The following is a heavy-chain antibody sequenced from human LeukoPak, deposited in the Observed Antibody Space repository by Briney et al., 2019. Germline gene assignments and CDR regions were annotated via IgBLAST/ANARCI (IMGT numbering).Heavy chain of an antibody. CDR2: IYYSGST. V-gene: IGHV4-61*08. CDR1: GGSISSGGYS. CDR3: ARVSYGSGSYWNYGMDV. J-gene: IGHJ6*02. Sequence: SQTLSLTCTVSGGSISSGGYSWSWIRQPPGKGLEWIGYIYYSGSTNYNPSLKSRVTISVDTSKNQFSLKLSSVTAADTAVYYCARVSYGSGSYWNYGMDVWGQGTTVTVSS. D-gene: IGHD3-10*01.